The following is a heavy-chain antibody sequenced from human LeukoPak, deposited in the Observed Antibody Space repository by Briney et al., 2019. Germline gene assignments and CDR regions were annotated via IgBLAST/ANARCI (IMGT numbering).Heavy chain of an antibody. J-gene: IGHJ4*02. D-gene: IGHD2-21*02. Sequence: KVSCKASGGTFISYAISWVRQAPGQGLEWMGRIIPIFGTANYAQKFQGRVTITTDESTSTAYMELSSLRSEDTAVYYCASDKTFYCGGDCYPNWGQGTLVTVSS. CDR1: GGTFISYA. CDR3: ASDKTFYCGGDCYPN. CDR2: IIPIFGTA. V-gene: IGHV1-69*05.